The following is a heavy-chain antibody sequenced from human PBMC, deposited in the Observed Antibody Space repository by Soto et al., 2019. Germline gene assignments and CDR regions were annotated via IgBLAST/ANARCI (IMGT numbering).Heavy chain of an antibody. Sequence: QVQLVESGGGLVKPGGSLRLSCAVSGFTFSDYYMTWIRQAPGKGLEWVSYISSSTSHTNYADSVKGRFTISRDNAKNSLFLXXXSLXXXXTXXYXXXXXXXXXXXXFDFXGQGTLVTVSS. CDR2: ISSSTSHT. CDR3: XXXXXXXXXXFDF. CDR1: GFTFSDYY. V-gene: IGHV3-11*05. J-gene: IGHJ4*02.